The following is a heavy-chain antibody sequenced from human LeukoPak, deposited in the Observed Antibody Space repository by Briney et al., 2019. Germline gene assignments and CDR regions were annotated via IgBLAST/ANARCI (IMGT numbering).Heavy chain of an antibody. CDR1: GFTFSSYS. CDR3: AKDLSGSSWYGDKYYYYYYMDV. D-gene: IGHD6-13*01. V-gene: IGHV3-21*01. J-gene: IGHJ6*03. Sequence: GGSLRLSCAASGFTFSSYSMNWVRQAPGKGLEWVSSISTSSTYMYYADSVKGRFTISRDNSKNTLYLQMNSLRAEDTAVYYCAKDLSGSSWYGDKYYYYYYMDVWGKGTTVTVSS. CDR2: ISTSSTYM.